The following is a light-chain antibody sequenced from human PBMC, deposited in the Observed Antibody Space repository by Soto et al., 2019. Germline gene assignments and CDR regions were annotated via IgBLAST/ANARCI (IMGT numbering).Light chain of an antibody. J-gene: IGLJ2*01. CDR2: EVT. Sequence: QSSLTQPPSASGSLGPSVTISCTGTSSDVGGYNYVSWYQHHPGKAPKLMIYEVTKRPSGVPDRCSGSKSGNTASLTVSGLQSEDEADYYCSSFASSNSFVFGGGTKLTVL. V-gene: IGLV2-8*01. CDR3: SSFASSNSFV. CDR1: SSDVGGYNY.